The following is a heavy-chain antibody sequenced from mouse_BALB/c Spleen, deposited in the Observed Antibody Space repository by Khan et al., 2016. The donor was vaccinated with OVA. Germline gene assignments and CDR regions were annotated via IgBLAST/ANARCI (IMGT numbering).Heavy chain of an antibody. V-gene: IGHV1S81*02. J-gene: IGHJ3*01. CDR2: INPSNGGT. Sequence: VQLQESGAELVKPGASVRLSCKASGYTFTSYYLYWVKQRPGQGLEWIGDINPSNGGTNFNEKFKSKATLTVDKSSSPAYMQLNSLTSEDSAVYYCTRSGYGSFAYWGQGTLVTVSA. CDR3: TRSGYGSFAY. CDR1: GYTFTSYY. D-gene: IGHD2-2*01.